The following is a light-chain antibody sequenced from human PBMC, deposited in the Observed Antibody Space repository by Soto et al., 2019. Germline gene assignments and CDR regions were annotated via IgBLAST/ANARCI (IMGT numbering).Light chain of an antibody. Sequence: QSALTQPASLSGSPGQSITISCTGTSSDVGAYKYVSWYQQHPGKAPKLMIYEVSNRPSGVSNRFSGSKSGNMASLTISGLQAEDEADYYCSSYTTDKTGLFGGGTKLTVL. CDR2: EVS. J-gene: IGLJ2*01. CDR3: SSYTTDKTGL. V-gene: IGLV2-14*01. CDR1: SSDVGAYKY.